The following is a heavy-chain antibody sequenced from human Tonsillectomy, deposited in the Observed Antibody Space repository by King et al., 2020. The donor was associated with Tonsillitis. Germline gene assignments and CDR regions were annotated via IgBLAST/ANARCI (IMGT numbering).Heavy chain of an antibody. CDR3: ARDVVAVSDYFDY. CDR2: KWYDGSNK. V-gene: IGHV3-33*08. Sequence: VQLVESGGGVVQPGRSLRLSCAASGFTFSSYGRHWVGQAPGKGLEWAAVKWYDGSNKYYADSVKGRFTISRDNSKNTLYLQMNSLRAEDTAVYYCARDVVAVSDYFDYWGQGTLVTVSS. D-gene: IGHD6-19*01. J-gene: IGHJ4*02. CDR1: GFTFSSYG.